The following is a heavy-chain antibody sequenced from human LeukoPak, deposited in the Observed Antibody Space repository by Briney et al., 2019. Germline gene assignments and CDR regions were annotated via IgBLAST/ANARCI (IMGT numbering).Heavy chain of an antibody. J-gene: IGHJ4*02. CDR1: GFTFSSYG. CDR3: ARVAGDVGSGNDY. V-gene: IGHV3-30*02. Sequence: GGSLRLSCAASGFTFSSYGMYWVRQAPGKGLEWVAFIRYDGSNKYYADSVKGRFTISRDNSKNTLYLQMNSLRAEDTAVYYCARVAGDVGSGNDYWGQGTLVTVSS. CDR2: IRYDGSNK. D-gene: IGHD1-26*01.